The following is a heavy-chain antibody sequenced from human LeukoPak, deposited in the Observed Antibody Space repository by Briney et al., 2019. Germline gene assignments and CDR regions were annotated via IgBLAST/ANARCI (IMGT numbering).Heavy chain of an antibody. V-gene: IGHV1-3*01. J-gene: IGHJ6*02. CDR2: INAGNDDT. D-gene: IGHD2-15*01. CDR1: GYTFTNYA. CDR3: ARERWHCRGNDCYSVYYYGLDV. Sequence: ASVKVSCKASGYTFTNYAFHWVRQAPGQRLEWLGWINAGNDDTKYSQKFQARVTITRDTSASTVYMELSSLTSGDTAVYYCARERWHCRGNDCYSVYYYGLDVWGQGTTVTVSS.